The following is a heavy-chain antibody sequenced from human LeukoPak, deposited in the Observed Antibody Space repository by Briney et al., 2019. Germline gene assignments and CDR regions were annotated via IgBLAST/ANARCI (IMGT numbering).Heavy chain of an antibody. D-gene: IGHD3-3*01. CDR1: GYTFTSYG. CDR3: ARDRSGDFWSGYQYYFDY. Sequence: AVKLSCKASGYTFTSYGISWVRQAPGPGLEWMGWISVYDGDTNKAQKLQGRVTMTTDTSTSTAYMELRSLRSDDTAVYYCARDRSGDFWSGYQYYFDYWGKGTLVTVSS. CDR2: ISVYDGDT. J-gene: IGHJ4*02. V-gene: IGHV1-18*01.